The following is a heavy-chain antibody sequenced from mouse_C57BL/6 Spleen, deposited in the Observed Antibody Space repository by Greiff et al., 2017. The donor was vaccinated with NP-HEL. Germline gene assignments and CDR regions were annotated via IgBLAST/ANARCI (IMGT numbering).Heavy chain of an antibody. CDR2: IDPNGGGT. D-gene: IGHD1-1*01. Sequence: VQLQQPGAELVKPGASVKLSCKASGYTFTSYWMHWVKQRPGRGLEWIGRIDPNGGGTKYNEKFKSKATLTVDKPSSTAYMQLSSLTSEDSAVDYCARYGTGYAMDYWGQGTSVTVSS. CDR1: GYTFTSYW. J-gene: IGHJ4*01. V-gene: IGHV1-72*01. CDR3: ARYGTGYAMDY.